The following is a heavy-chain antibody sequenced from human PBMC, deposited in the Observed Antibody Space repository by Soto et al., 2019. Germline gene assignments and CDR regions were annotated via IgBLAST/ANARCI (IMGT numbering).Heavy chain of an antibody. CDR1: GGSFSGYY. CDR3: ARTRYYDFWSGYSKGSFDY. Sequence: SETLSLTCAVYGGSFSGYYWSWIRQPPGKGLEWIGEINHSGSTNYNPSLKSRVTISVDTSKNQFSLKLSSVTAADTAVYYCARTRYYDFWSGYSKGSFDYWGQGTLVTVSS. J-gene: IGHJ4*02. V-gene: IGHV4-34*01. CDR2: INHSGST. D-gene: IGHD3-3*01.